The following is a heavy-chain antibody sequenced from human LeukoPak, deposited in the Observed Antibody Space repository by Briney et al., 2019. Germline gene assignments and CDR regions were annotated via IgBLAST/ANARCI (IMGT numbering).Heavy chain of an antibody. CDR1: GGSINSVSYY. D-gene: IGHD6-19*01. CDR2: VLTSGTT. CDR3: ARGPPIGWYDYYYMDV. Sequence: PSETLSLTCTVSGGSINSVSYYWSWIRQPAGKGLEWIGRVLTSGTTNYNPSLKSRVSISVDTSKNQFSLNLSSVTAADTAVYYCARGPPIGWYDYYYMDVWGKGTTVTVSS. J-gene: IGHJ6*03. V-gene: IGHV4-61*02.